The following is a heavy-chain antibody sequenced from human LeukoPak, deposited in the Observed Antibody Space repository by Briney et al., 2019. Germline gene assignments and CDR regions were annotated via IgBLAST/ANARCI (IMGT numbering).Heavy chain of an antibody. CDR3: TKGLARYQLPTYDYYAMDV. CDR2: IYGAGSI. V-gene: IGHV3-53*05. J-gene: IGHJ6*02. Sequence: GGSLRLSCAISGFAFTSNFVSWVRQAPGKGLEWVSVIYGAGSIYYADSVSGRFTTSRVISKNTLYLQMSSLRTEDTAVYYCTKGLARYQLPTYDYYAMDVWGPGTTVTVSS. D-gene: IGHD2-2*01. CDR1: GFAFTSNF.